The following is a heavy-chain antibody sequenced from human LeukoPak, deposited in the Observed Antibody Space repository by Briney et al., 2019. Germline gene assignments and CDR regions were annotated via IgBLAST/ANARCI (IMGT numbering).Heavy chain of an antibody. J-gene: IGHJ4*02. Sequence: GGSLRLSCAASGFTFSSYGMHWVRQAPGKGLEWVAFIRYDGSNKYYADSVKGRFTISRDNSKNTLDLQMTSLRTEDTAVYYCARGVVTAYAAFDSWGQGTLVTVPS. CDR3: ARGVVTAYAAFDS. V-gene: IGHV3-30*02. CDR1: GFTFSSYG. D-gene: IGHD2-21*02. CDR2: IRYDGSNK.